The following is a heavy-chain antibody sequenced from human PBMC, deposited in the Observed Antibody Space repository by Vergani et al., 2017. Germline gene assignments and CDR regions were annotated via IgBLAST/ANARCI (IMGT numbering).Heavy chain of an antibody. J-gene: IGHJ6*03. D-gene: IGHD5-24*01. CDR2: ISLNSGSI. CDR1: GFTFDDYA. Sequence: EVQLVESGGGLVQPGRSLRLSCAASGFTFDDYAMHWVRQAPGKGLEWVSGISLNSGSIGYADSVKGRFTISRDNAKNSLYLQMNSLRAEDTALYYCAKDFEMATIGDYMDVWGKGTTVTVSS. CDR3: AKDFEMATIGDYMDV. V-gene: IGHV3-9*01.